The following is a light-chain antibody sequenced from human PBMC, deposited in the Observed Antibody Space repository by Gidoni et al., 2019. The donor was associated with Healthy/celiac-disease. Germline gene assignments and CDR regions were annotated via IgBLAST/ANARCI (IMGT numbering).Light chain of an antibody. CDR3: QQSYSTPLT. J-gene: IGKJ4*01. Sequence: DIQMTQSPSSLSASVGDRVTITCRASQSISSYLNLYQQKPGKDPKLLIYAASSLQSGVPSRFSGSGSWKDFTLNISSLQPEDFATYYCQQSYSTPLTFGGGTKVEIK. CDR1: QSISSY. V-gene: IGKV1-39*01. CDR2: AAS.